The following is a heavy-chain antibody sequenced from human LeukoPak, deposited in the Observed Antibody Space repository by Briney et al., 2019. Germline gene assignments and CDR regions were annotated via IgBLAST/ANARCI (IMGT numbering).Heavy chain of an antibody. V-gene: IGHV4-34*01. CDR1: GGSFSGYY. D-gene: IGHD6-13*01. CDR2: INHSGST. J-gene: IGHJ6*02. Sequence: SETMSLTCAVYGGSFSGYYWSWIRQAPGKGLEWIGEINHSGSTNYNPSLKSRVTISVDTSKNQFSLKLSSVTAADTAVYYCARGRKQQLVPYYYYGMDVWGQGTTVTVSS. CDR3: ARGRKQQLVPYYYYGMDV.